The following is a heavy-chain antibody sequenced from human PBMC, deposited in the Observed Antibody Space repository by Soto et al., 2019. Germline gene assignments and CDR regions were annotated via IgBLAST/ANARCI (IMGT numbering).Heavy chain of an antibody. Sequence: SLKISCKGSGYSFTSYWIGWVCQINGKGLEWMGIIYPGNSDTRYSPSFQGQVTISADRSISTAYLQWSSLKASDTAMYYCARLAGAPGADYYYYGMDVWGQGTTVTVSS. CDR3: ARLAGAPGADYYYYGMDV. D-gene: IGHD3-10*01. CDR2: IYPGNSDT. V-gene: IGHV5-51*01. CDR1: GYSFTSYW. J-gene: IGHJ6*02.